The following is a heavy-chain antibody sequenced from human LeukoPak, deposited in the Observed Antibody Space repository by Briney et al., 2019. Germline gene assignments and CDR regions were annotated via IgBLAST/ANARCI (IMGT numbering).Heavy chain of an antibody. V-gene: IGHV4-34*01. CDR1: GGSFSGYY. D-gene: IGHD7-27*01. CDR2: INHSGST. CDR3: ARATNNWGSDY. Sequence: PSETLSLTCAVYGGSFSGYYWSWIRQPPGKGLEWIGEINHSGSTNYNPSLKSRVTISVDTSKNQFSLKLSSVTAADTAVYYCARATNNWGSDYWGQGTLVTVSS. J-gene: IGHJ4*02.